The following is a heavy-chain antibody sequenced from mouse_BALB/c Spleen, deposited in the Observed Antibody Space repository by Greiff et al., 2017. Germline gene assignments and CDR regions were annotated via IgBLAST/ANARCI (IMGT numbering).Heavy chain of an antibody. CDR2: IDPENGDT. D-gene: IGHD2-1*01. V-gene: IGHV14-4*02. CDR3: NHYGNVGAMDY. J-gene: IGHJ4*01. CDR1: GFNIKDYY. Sequence: EVKLQESGAELVRSGASVKLSCTASGFNIKDYYMHWVKQRPEQGLEWIGWIDPENGDTEYAPKFQGKATMTADTSSNTAYLQLSSLTSEDTAVYYCNHYGNVGAMDYWGQGTSVTVSS.